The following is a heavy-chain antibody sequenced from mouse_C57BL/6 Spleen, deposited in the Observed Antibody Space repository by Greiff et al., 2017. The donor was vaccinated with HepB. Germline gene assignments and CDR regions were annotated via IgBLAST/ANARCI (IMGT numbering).Heavy chain of an antibody. J-gene: IGHJ2*01. CDR2: IDPNSGGT. V-gene: IGHV1-72*01. CDR3: ARSSTTVVATNFDY. D-gene: IGHD1-1*01. Sequence: QVQLQQPGAELVKPGASVKLSCKASGYTFPSYWMHWVKQRPGRGLEWIGRIDPNSGGTKYNEKFKSKATLTVDKPSSTAYMQLSSLTSEDSAVYYCARSSTTVVATNFDYWGQGTTLTVSS. CDR1: GYTFPSYW.